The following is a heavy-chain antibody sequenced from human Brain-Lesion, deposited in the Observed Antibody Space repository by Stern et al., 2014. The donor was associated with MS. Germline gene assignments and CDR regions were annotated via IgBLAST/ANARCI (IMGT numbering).Heavy chain of an antibody. CDR2: IPTSGSA. J-gene: IGHJ4*02. CDR1: GGSISSGSDY. V-gene: IGHV4-61*02. CDR3: ASGYRIFDY. Sequence: QVPLQESGPGLVKPSQTLSLTCNVSGGSISSGSDYLSWLRQPVGKGLQWFGRIPTSGSAYYHPSLQKRVTISKHTSKNPFSPGLASAAAADSAIYYCASGYRIFDYWGQGILVTVSS. D-gene: IGHD5-18*01.